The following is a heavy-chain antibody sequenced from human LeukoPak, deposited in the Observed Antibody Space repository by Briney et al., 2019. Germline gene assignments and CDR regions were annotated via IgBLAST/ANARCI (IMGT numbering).Heavy chain of an antibody. D-gene: IGHD6-19*01. CDR3: ARVGWYGVAGTPIDY. CDR2: ISSNNYTI. V-gene: IGHV3-11*01. CDR1: GFIFSDFY. J-gene: IGHJ4*02. Sequence: GGSLRLSCAASGFIFSDFYMTWIRQAPGKGLEWVSYISSNNYTIYYADSVKGRFTISRDNAKNSLSLQMNSLRAEDTAVYYCARVGWYGVAGTPIDYWGQGTLVTVSS.